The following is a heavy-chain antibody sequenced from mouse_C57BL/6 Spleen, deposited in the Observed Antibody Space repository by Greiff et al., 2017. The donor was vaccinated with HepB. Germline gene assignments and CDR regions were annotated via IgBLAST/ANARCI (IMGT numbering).Heavy chain of an antibody. CDR2: IRSKSNNYAT. J-gene: IGHJ2*01. CDR3: VRGAYYYGSSPLFDY. V-gene: IGHV10-1*01. D-gene: IGHD1-1*01. CDR1: GFSFNTYA. Sequence: VQLKESGGGLVQPKGSLKLSCAASGFSFNTYAMNWVRQAPGKGLEWVARIRSKSNNYATYYADSVKVRFTISRNDSESMLYLQMNNLKTEDTAIYYCVRGAYYYGSSPLFDYWGQGTTLTVSS.